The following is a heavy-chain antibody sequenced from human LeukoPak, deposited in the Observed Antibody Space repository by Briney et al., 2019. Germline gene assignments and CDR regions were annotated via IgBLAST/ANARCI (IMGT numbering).Heavy chain of an antibody. CDR1: GFTFSSYW. CDR2: IKQDGSEK. D-gene: IGHD1-26*01. Sequence: GGSLRLSCAASGFTFSSYWMSWVRQAPGKGLEWVANIKQDGSEKYYVDSVRGRFTISRDNARNSLFLQMNSLRAEDTAVYYCASEGVVGAAAHFDYWGQGALVTVSS. CDR3: ASEGVVGAAAHFDY. J-gene: IGHJ4*02. V-gene: IGHV3-7*01.